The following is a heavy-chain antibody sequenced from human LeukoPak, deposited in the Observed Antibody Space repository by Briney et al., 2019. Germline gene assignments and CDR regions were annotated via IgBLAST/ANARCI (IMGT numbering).Heavy chain of an antibody. CDR3: ARSSGTGTFSY. J-gene: IGHJ4*02. V-gene: IGHV4-39*01. CDR2: IYYSGST. CDR1: GGSISSNSYY. Sequence: SETLSLTCTVSGGSISSNSYYWGWIRQPPGKGLEWIGSIYYSGSTYYNPSLKSRVSISVDTSKNQFSLNLSSVTAADTAVYYCARSSGTGTFSYWGQGTLVTVSS. D-gene: IGHD6-25*01.